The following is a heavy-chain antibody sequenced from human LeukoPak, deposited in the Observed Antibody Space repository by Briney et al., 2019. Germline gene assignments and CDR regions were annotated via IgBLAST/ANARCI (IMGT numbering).Heavy chain of an antibody. CDR3: ARDGEDSSGWYDFDY. D-gene: IGHD6-19*01. V-gene: IGHV3-33*08. J-gene: IGHJ4*02. CDR1: GFIFNYYA. Sequence: GGSLRLSCATSGFIFNYYAMSWVRQAPGEGLEWVAVIWYDGSKNYYADSVKGRFTNSRDNSKNTLYLQMNSLRAEDTAVYYCARDGEDSSGWYDFDYWGQGTLVTVSS. CDR2: IWYDGSKN.